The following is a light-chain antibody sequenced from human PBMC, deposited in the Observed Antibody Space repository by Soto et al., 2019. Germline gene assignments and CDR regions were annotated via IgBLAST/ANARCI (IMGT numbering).Light chain of an antibody. CDR3: QQYGSSPKT. J-gene: IGKJ1*01. Sequence: EFVLTQFPGTLSFSPGERGPLSCRASQTVRNNYLAWYQQKPGQAPRLLIYDASSRATGIPDRFSGGGSGTDFTLTISRLEPEDFAVYYCQQYGSSPKTFGQGTKVDIK. CDR1: QTVRNNY. V-gene: IGKV3-20*01. CDR2: DAS.